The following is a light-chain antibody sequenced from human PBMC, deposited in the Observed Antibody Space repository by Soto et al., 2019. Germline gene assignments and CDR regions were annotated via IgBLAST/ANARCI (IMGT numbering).Light chain of an antibody. CDR3: SSDTSISTLV. CDR2: DVT. Sequence: QSALTQPASVSGAPGQSVTISCTGTRSDVGGYNDVYWHQQQPSNAPKLIIYDVTNRPSGVSERSSGSNAGNTASLTICGLNGEDEADYYGSSDTSISTLVFGGGTKLTVL. V-gene: IGLV2-14*01. J-gene: IGLJ1*01. CDR1: RSDVGGYND.